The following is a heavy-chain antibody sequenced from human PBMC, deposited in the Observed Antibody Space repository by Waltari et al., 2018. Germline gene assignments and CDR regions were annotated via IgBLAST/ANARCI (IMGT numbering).Heavy chain of an antibody. CDR2: VDPEDGET. J-gene: IGHJ3*02. Sequence: EVQLVQSGAEVKKPGATVKISCQASGYTFTDYYMHWVQQAPGKGLEWMGRVDPEDGETIYAEKFQGRVTITADTSTDTAYMELSSLRSEDTAVYYCATGVDHGGRDAFDIWGQGTMVTVSS. CDR3: ATGVDHGGRDAFDI. CDR1: GYTFTDYY. V-gene: IGHV1-69-2*01. D-gene: IGHD3-16*01.